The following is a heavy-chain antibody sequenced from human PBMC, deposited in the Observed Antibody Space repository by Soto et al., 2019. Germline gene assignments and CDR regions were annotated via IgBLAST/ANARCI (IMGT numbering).Heavy chain of an antibody. V-gene: IGHV3-30*03. CDR3: SRSRPTGRRDYYYYGMDV. D-gene: IGHD1-1*01. CDR1: GVPFSSFG. Sequence: GGSPRLSCFVSGVPFSSFGMHWVRQAPGKGLEWVSSISNDGSNQHYADSVKGRFTISRDNSKNTVYLQLNSLRGEDTAVYYCSRSRPTGRRDYYYYGMDVWGQGTPVTVS. J-gene: IGHJ6*02. CDR2: ISNDGSNQ.